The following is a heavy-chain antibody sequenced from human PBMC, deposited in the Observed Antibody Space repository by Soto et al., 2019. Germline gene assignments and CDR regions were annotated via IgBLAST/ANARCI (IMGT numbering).Heavy chain of an antibody. J-gene: IGHJ4*02. D-gene: IGHD3-9*01. Sequence: SETLSLTCTVSGDFISSGNHYWSWIRQNPGKGLEWIGYIYYSGTTYYNPSLKNRVTVSLDTSKNQFSLQLSSVTAADTAVYFCARQATRYYHGSRAGGHFDYWGQGTLVTVSS. V-gene: IGHV4-31*03. CDR1: GDFISSGNHY. CDR2: IYYSGTT. CDR3: ARQATRYYHGSRAGGHFDY.